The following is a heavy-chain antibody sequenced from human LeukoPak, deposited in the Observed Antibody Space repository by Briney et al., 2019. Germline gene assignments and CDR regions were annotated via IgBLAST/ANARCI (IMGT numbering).Heavy chain of an antibody. Sequence: PSETLSLTCAVYGGSFSGYHWSWIRQPPGKGLEWIGEINHSGSTNYNPSLKSRVTISVDTSKNQFPLKLSSVTAADTAVYYCYYGDYGVWGQGTLVTVSS. CDR1: GGSFSGYH. J-gene: IGHJ4*02. D-gene: IGHD4-17*01. V-gene: IGHV4-34*01. CDR3: YYGDYGV. CDR2: INHSGST.